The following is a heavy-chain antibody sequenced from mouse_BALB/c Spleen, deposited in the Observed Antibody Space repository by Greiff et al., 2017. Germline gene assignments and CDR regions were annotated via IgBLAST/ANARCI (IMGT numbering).Heavy chain of an antibody. V-gene: IGHV1-69*01. Sequence: QVQLKQPGAELVMPGASVKMSCKASGYTFTDYWMHWVKQRPGQGLEWIGAIDTSDSYTSYNQKFKGKATLTVDESSSTAYMQLSSLTSEDSAVYYCARKGVLARDYWGQGTSVTVSS. CDR3: ARKGVLARDY. CDR1: GYTFTDYW. CDR2: IDTSDSYT. J-gene: IGHJ4*01. D-gene: IGHD1-1*01.